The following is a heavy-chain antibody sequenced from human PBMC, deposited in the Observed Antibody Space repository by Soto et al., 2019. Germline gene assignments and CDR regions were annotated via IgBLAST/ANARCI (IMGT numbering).Heavy chain of an antibody. Sequence: QVQLVESGGGVVQPGRSLRLSCAVSGFTFSSYPMHWVRQAPGKGLEWVALISYDGSNKYYADSVKGRFTISRDNSKNTLYLQMNSLRAEDTAVYYCARGLVGASGNWYFDLWGRGTLVTVSS. CDR2: ISYDGSNK. CDR1: GFTFSSYP. J-gene: IGHJ2*01. CDR3: ARGLVGASGNWYFDL. V-gene: IGHV3-30*04. D-gene: IGHD1-26*01.